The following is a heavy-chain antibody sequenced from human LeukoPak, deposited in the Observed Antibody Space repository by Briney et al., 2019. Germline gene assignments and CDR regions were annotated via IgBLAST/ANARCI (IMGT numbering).Heavy chain of an antibody. CDR3: ARGYGDFWSGYYEAWFDP. D-gene: IGHD3-3*01. J-gene: IGHJ5*02. CDR1: GGSISSYY. Sequence: SETLSLTCTVSGGSISSYYWSWIRQPPGKGLEWMGYIYYSGSTNYNPSLKSRVTISVDTSKNQFSLKLSSVTAADTAVYYCARGYGDFWSGYYEAWFDPWGQGTLVTVSS. V-gene: IGHV4-59*08. CDR2: IYYSGST.